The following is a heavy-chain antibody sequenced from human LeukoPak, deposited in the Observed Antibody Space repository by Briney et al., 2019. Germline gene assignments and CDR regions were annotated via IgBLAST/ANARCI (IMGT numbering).Heavy chain of an antibody. Sequence: GRSLRLSCAASGFTFSSYWMHWVRQAPGKGLVWVSRINSDGSRTSYADSVKGRFTISRDNARSTLYLQMNSLRVEDTAVYYCAGGGAVYGLNWGQGTLVTVSS. CDR1: GFTFSSYW. D-gene: IGHD3-10*01. CDR3: AGGGAVYGLN. J-gene: IGHJ4*02. CDR2: INSDGSRT. V-gene: IGHV3-74*01.